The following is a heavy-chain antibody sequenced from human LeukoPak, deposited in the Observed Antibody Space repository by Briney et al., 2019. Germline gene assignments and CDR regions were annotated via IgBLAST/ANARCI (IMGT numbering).Heavy chain of an antibody. D-gene: IGHD1-1*01. CDR3: ARESTGTIPKFDWFDP. J-gene: IGHJ5*02. Sequence: SVKVSCKVSGGTFSSYAISWVRQAPGQGLEWMGGIIPIFGTANYAQKFQGRVTITADESTSTAYMELSSLRSEDTAVYYCARESTGTIPKFDWFDPWGQGTLVTVSS. CDR1: GGTFSSYA. CDR2: IIPIFGTA. V-gene: IGHV1-69*13.